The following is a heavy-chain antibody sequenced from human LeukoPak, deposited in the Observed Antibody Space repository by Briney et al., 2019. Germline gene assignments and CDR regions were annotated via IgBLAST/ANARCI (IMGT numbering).Heavy chain of an antibody. J-gene: IGHJ4*02. CDR3: AREAYCRGGNCYDY. Sequence: SVKVSCKATGCTFSSYAISWVRQAPGQGLEWVGGIIAIFGTANYAHTFQGRVTITTDESTSTAYMELNSLRAEDTAVYYCAREAYCRGGNCYDYWGQGTLVTVSS. CDR2: IIAIFGTA. CDR1: GCTFSSYA. D-gene: IGHD2-15*01. V-gene: IGHV1-69*05.